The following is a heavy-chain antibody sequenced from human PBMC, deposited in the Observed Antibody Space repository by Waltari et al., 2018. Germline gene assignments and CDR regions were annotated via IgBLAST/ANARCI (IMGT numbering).Heavy chain of an antibody. Sequence: QVQLQESGPGLVRPSETLSLTCAVSGVSIRSGHYWGWIRQAPGKGLEWIGSIYRDGTVYYNPSLKSRVTLLVDTSKNQFSLRLTSVAVADTAVYFCARDPAGGYTWFDSWGRGTLVSVSS. V-gene: IGHV4-38-2*02. CDR3: ARDPAGGYTWFDS. CDR2: IYRDGTV. J-gene: IGHJ5*01. D-gene: IGHD5-12*01. CDR1: GVSIRSGHY.